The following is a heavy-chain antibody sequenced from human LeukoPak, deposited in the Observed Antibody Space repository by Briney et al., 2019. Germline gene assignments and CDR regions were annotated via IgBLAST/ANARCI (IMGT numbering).Heavy chain of an antibody. D-gene: IGHD3-9*01. Sequence: ASVKVSCKASGCTFTSYGISWVRQAPGQGLEWMGWISAYNGNTNYAQKLQGRVTMTTDTSTSTAYMELRSLRSDDAAVYYCARDYDILTGYYAVDYWGQGTLVTVSS. CDR2: ISAYNGNT. CDR3: ARDYDILTGYYAVDY. J-gene: IGHJ4*02. V-gene: IGHV1-18*04. CDR1: GCTFTSYG.